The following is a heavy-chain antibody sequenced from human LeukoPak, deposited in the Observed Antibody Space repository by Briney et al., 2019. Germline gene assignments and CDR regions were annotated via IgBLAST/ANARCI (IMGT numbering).Heavy chain of an antibody. D-gene: IGHD3-22*01. Sequence: GGSLRLSCAASGFTFDDYGMSWVRQAPGKGLEWVSGINWNGGSTGYADSVKGRFTISRDNAKNSLYLQMNSLRAEDTALYHCARASYYYDRVYGMDVWGQGTTVTVSS. V-gene: IGHV3-20*01. CDR3: ARASYYYDRVYGMDV. CDR2: INWNGGST. J-gene: IGHJ6*02. CDR1: GFTFDDYG.